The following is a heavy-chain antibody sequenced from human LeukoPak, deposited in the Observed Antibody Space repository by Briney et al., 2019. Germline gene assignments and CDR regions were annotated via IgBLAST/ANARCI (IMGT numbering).Heavy chain of an antibody. V-gene: IGHV1-2*02. CDR2: INHNSGGT. Sequence: ASVKVPCKPSGYTFTGDYIHWVRQAPGHGLEWMGWINHNSGGTKYAQKFQGRFTMTSDTSISTTYMELSSLRPDDTAMYYCARGGPKPIMGAADCWGQGTLVTVSS. J-gene: IGHJ4*02. D-gene: IGHD1-26*01. CDR3: ARGGPKPIMGAADC. CDR1: GYTFTGDY.